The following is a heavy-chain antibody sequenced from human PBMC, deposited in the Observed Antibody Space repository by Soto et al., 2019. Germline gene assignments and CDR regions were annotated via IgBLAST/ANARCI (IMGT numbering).Heavy chain of an antibody. CDR3: ARGSGAGNFDY. CDR2: IHSSDST. Sequence: QVHLQASGPGLMQPSETLSLTCTVSGGSVTSDSYYWTWIRQSPGKGLEWIGYIHSSDSTNYNPSLKSRITISLEQSRNHFSLKLTSVTAADTAIYYCARGSGAGNFDYWGQGTLVAVSS. CDR1: GGSVTSDSYY. V-gene: IGHV4-61*03. J-gene: IGHJ4*02.